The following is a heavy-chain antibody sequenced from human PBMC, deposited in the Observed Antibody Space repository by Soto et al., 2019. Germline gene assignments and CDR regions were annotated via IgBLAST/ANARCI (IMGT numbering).Heavy chain of an antibody. D-gene: IGHD3-22*01. CDR2: INAYNGNT. CDR1: GYTFIDFD. Sequence: ASVKVACKAYGYTFIDFDINWVRQAAGQGLEWMGWINAYNGNTNYAQKLQGRVTMTTDTSTSTAYMELRSLRSDDTAVYYCARLHYQYDSSCYPDYWGQGTLVTVSS. J-gene: IGHJ4*02. CDR3: ARLHYQYDSSCYPDY. V-gene: IGHV1-18*01.